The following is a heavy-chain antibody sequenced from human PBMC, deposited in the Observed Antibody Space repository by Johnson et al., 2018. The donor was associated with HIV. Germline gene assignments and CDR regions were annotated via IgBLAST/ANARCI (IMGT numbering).Heavy chain of an antibody. CDR2: ISSSGTTI. V-gene: IGHV3-11*04. Sequence: QVQLVESGGGLVKPGGSLRLSCAASGITFSDYYMSWIRQAPGKGLEWVSYISSSGTTIYYTDSVKGRFTISRDNAKNSLYLQLNSLRAEDTSLYYCAKTTRGNWGSCFDIWGRGTMVTVSS. J-gene: IGHJ3*02. CDR3: AKTTRGNWGSCFDI. CDR1: GITFSDYY. D-gene: IGHD7-27*01.